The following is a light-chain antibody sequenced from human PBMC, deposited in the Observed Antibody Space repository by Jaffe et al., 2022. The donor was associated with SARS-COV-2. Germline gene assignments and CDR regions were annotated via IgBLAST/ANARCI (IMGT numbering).Light chain of an antibody. V-gene: IGKV3-20*01. CDR2: GIS. Sequence: EIVLTQSPGTLSLSPGERATLSCRASQSVSRSSLAWYQQKTGQTPTLLIYGISSRATGIPDRFSGSGSGTDFTLTISRLEPEDFAVYYCHQYCSSPLTFGGGTKVEIK. CDR1: QSVSRSS. J-gene: IGKJ4*01. CDR3: HQYCSSPLT.